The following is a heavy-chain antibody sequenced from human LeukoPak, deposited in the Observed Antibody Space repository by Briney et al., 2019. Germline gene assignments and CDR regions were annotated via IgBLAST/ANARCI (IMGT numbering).Heavy chain of an antibody. J-gene: IGHJ4*02. CDR1: GFTFSSYG. Sequence: PGGSLRLSCAASGFTFSSYGMSWVRQAPGKGLEWVSTISGSGGSTYYAGSVKGRFIISRDNSKNTLFLQMNSLRAEDTAVYYCARSGLSRFDYWGQGALVTVSS. V-gene: IGHV3-23*01. CDR2: ISGSGGST. D-gene: IGHD4/OR15-4a*01. CDR3: ARSGLSRFDY.